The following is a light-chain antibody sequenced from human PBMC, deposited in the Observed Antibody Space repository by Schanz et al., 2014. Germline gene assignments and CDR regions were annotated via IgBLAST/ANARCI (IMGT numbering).Light chain of an antibody. CDR2: EGG. CDR1: SSDVGSYNL. Sequence: QSALTQPASVSGSPGQSITISCTGTSSDVGSYNLVSWYQHHPGKAPRLIIYEGGERPSGVSNRFSGSKSGTSASLAISGLQSEDEADYYCQSYDSSLSGVVFGGGTKLTVL. CDR3: QSYDSSLSGVV. V-gene: IGLV2-14*02. J-gene: IGLJ2*01.